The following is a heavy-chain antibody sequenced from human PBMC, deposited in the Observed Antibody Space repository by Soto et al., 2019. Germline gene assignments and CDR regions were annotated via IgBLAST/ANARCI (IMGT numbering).Heavy chain of an antibody. J-gene: IGHJ4*02. CDR1: GFTFTNYY. V-gene: IGHV1-18*01. CDR3: ARGDTDYVNWYFDY. CDR2: ISAYSGNT. Sequence: QVQLVQPGAEVKKPGASVKVSCQTSGFTFTNYYINWVRQAPGQGLEVMGWISAYSGNTNYAQNLQGRVTMTTDTSASTAYLELRSLRSDDTAVYFCARGDTDYVNWYFDYWGQGTLVTVSS. D-gene: IGHD3-16*01.